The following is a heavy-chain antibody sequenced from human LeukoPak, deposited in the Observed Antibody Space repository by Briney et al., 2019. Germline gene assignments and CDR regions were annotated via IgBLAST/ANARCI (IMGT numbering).Heavy chain of an antibody. Sequence: PSETLSLTCTVSGGSISSGDYYWSWIRQPPGKGLEWIGYIYYSGSTNYNPSLKSRVTISVDTSKNQFSLKLSSVTAADAAVYYCARATYYDSSGYYYDAYAFDIWGQGTMVTVSS. CDR2: IYYSGST. CDR1: GGSISSGDYY. CDR3: ARATYYDSSGYYYDAYAFDI. D-gene: IGHD3-22*01. V-gene: IGHV4-61*08. J-gene: IGHJ3*02.